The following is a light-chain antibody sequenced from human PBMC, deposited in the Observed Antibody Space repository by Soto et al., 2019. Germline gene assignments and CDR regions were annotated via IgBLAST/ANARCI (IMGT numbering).Light chain of an antibody. V-gene: IGKV3-15*01. Sequence: EIVLTQSPGTLSLSPGERATLSCRASQSVISNYLAWYQQKLGQAPRLLIYGASTRATGIPARFSGSGSGTGFTLTISSLQSEDFAVYYCQQYNNWPRTFGQGTKVDIK. CDR1: QSVISN. CDR2: GAS. CDR3: QQYNNWPRT. J-gene: IGKJ1*01.